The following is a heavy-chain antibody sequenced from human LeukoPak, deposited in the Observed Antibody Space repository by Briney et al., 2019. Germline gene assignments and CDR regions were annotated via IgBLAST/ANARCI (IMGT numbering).Heavy chain of an antibody. J-gene: IGHJ5*02. CDR3: ARGADYLNWFDP. V-gene: IGHV4-39*01. CDR1: GGSISSSSYY. CDR2: IYYSGST. D-gene: IGHD4-11*01. Sequence: KSSETLSLTCTVSGGSISSSSYYWGWIRQPPGKGLEWIGSIYYSGSTYYNPSLKSRVTISVDTSKNQFSLKLSSVIAADTAVYYCARGADYLNWFDPWGQGTLVTVSS.